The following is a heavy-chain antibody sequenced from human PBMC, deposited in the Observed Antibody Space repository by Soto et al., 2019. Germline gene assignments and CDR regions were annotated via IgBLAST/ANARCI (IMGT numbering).Heavy chain of an antibody. CDR2: VDPSDPYT. V-gene: IGHV5-10-1*01. CDR1: GYSFTNYW. Sequence: GESLKIPCSGSGYSFTNYWIRWVRQMPGKGLECMGRVDPSDPYTNYSPSFQGQVTLSADKSISTAYLQWNSLKASDTEMYYCARHSYSGGACYSAADFDYWGQGTLVTV. J-gene: IGHJ4*02. D-gene: IGHD2-15*01. CDR3: ARHSYSGGACYSAADFDY.